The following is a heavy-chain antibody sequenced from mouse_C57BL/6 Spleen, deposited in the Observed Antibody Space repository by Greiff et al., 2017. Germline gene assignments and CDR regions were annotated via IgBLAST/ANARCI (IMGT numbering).Heavy chain of an antibody. V-gene: IGHV1-50*01. J-gene: IGHJ2*01. CDR2: IDPSDSYT. Sequence: VQLQQPGAELVKPGASVKLSCKASGYTFTSYWMQWVKQRPGQGLEWIGEIDPSDSYTNYNQKFKGKATLTVDTSSSTAYMQLSSLTSEDSAVYYCARKDYFEYWGKGTTLTVSS. CDR1: GYTFTSYW. CDR3: ARKDYFEY.